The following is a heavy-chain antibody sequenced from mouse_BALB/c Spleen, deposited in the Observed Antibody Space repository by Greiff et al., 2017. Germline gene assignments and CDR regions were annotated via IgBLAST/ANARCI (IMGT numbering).Heavy chain of an antibody. CDR3: ARPRCRMVTTVSDY. D-gene: IGHD2-1*01. CDR2: IFPGDGST. CDR1: GYTFTSYD. V-gene: IGHV1S56*01. J-gene: IGHJ2*01. Sequence: VQLQQSGAELVKPGASVKLSCKASGYTFTSYDINWVRQRPEQGLEWIGWIFPGDGSTKYNEKFKGKATLTTDKSSSTAYMQLSRLTSEDSAVFYCARPRCRMVTTVSDYWGQGTTLTVSS.